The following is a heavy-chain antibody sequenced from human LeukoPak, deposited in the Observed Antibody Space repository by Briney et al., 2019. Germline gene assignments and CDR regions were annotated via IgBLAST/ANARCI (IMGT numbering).Heavy chain of an antibody. CDR1: GFTFSSYW. V-gene: IGHV3-7*04. CDR2: IKQDGSEK. J-gene: IGHJ4*02. CDR3: ARGVRKAVAGNIDY. Sequence: HPGGSLRLSCAASGFTFSSYWMSWVRQAPGKGLEWVANIKQDGSEKYYVDSVKGRFTISRDNSKNTLYLQMNSLRAEDTAVYYCARGVRKAVAGNIDYWGQGTLVTVSS. D-gene: IGHD6-19*01.